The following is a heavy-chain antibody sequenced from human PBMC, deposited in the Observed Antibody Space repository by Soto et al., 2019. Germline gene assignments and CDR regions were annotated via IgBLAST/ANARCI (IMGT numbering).Heavy chain of an antibody. V-gene: IGHV4-59*01. CDR3: ARVVRGYCSSTSCYGTKEFDY. Sequence: SETLSLTCTVSGGSISSYYWSWIRQPPGKGLEWIGYIYYSGSTNYNPSLKSRVTISVDTSKNQFSLKLSSVTAADTAVYYCARVVRGYCSSTSCYGTKEFDYWGQGTLVTVSS. J-gene: IGHJ4*02. CDR1: GGSISSYY. CDR2: IYYSGST. D-gene: IGHD2-2*01.